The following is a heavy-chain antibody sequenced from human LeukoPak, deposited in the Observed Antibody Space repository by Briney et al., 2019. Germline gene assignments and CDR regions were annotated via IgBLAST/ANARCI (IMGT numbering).Heavy chain of an antibody. J-gene: IGHJ6*03. D-gene: IGHD2/OR15-2a*01. CDR1: GGSISSYY. Sequence: SETLSLTCTVSGGSISSYYWSWIRQPPGKGLEWIGYIYYSGSTNYNPSLKSRVTISVDTSKNQFSLKLSSVTAADTAVYYCARLPSTHYYYYYMDVWGKGTTVTVSS. V-gene: IGHV4-59*12. CDR3: ARLPSTHYYYYYMDV. CDR2: IYYSGST.